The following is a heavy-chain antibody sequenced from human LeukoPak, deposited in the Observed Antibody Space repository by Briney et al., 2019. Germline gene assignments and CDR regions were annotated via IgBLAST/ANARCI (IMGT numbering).Heavy chain of an antibody. CDR2: ISSSGGST. CDR1: GFIFSSYA. CDR3: AKSRGVVVAATVH. D-gene: IGHD2-15*01. Sequence: GGSLRLSCAASGFIFSSYAMSWVRQAPGKGLEWVSSISSSGGSTFYADSVKGRFTISRDNSRDTLFLQMNSLRAEDTAVYYCAKSRGVVVAATVHWGQGTLVTVSS. V-gene: IGHV3-23*01. J-gene: IGHJ4*02.